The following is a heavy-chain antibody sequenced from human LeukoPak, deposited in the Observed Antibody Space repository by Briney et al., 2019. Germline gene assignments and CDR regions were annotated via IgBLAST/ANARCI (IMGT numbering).Heavy chain of an antibody. D-gene: IGHD6-13*01. J-gene: IGHJ2*01. V-gene: IGHV3-33*01. CDR1: GFTFSSYG. CDR3: ARPPAIAAAVSNGWYFDL. Sequence: GGSLRLPCAASGFTFSSYGMHWVRQAPGKGLEWVAVIWYDGSNKYYADSVKGRFTISRDNSKNTLYLQMNSLRAEDTAVYYCARPPAIAAAVSNGWYFDLWGRGTLVTVSS. CDR2: IWYDGSNK.